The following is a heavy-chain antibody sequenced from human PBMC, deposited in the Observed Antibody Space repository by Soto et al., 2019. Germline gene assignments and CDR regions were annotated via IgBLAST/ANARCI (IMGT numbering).Heavy chain of an antibody. V-gene: IGHV4-61*01. CDR1: GGSISSGCYY. Sequence: SETLSLTCTVSGGSISSGCYYWSWIRQHPGKGLEWIGYVYYSGSTNYNPSLKSRVTISVDTSKNQFSLKLTSVAAADTAVYYCAGGSGSGRYHWGQGSLVTVSS. CDR2: VYYSGST. D-gene: IGHD3-10*01. J-gene: IGHJ4*02. CDR3: AGGSGSGRYH.